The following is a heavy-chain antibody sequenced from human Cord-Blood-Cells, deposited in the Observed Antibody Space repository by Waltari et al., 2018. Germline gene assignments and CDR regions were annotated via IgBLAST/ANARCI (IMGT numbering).Heavy chain of an antibody. CDR3: ARPYYDFWSGYYYFDY. V-gene: IGHV3-21*01. Sequence: PGGSLRLSCAASGFTFSSYSMNWVRQAPGKGLEWVSSISSSSSYIYYADSVKGRFTISRDNAKNSLYLQMNSLRAEDTAVYYCARPYYDFWSGYYYFDYWGQGTLVTVSS. CDR2: ISSSSSYI. J-gene: IGHJ4*02. CDR1: GFTFSSYS. D-gene: IGHD3-3*01.